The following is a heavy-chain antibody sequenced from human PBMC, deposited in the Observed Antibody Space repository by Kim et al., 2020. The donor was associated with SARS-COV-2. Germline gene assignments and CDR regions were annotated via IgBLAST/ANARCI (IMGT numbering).Heavy chain of an antibody. J-gene: IGHJ4*02. CDR1: GFIVSHNF. CDR2: IYAGGNT. D-gene: IGHD5-18*01. Sequence: GGSLRLSCAVSGFIVSHNFMNWVRQAPGKGLEWVSVIYAGGNTDYAGSVKGRFTISIDNSKNTLYLQMNSLRAEDTAVYYCARVTGGYGYGYYFDHWGQG. V-gene: IGHV3-53*01. CDR3: ARVTGGYGYGYYFDH.